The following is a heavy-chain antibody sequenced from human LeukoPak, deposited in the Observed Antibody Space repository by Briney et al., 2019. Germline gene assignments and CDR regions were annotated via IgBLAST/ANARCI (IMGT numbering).Heavy chain of an antibody. CDR3: ARDPTAAGKGAWFDP. CDR2: IYYSGST. D-gene: IGHD6-13*01. V-gene: IGHV4-39*02. CDR1: GASISSSGYY. Sequence: SETLSLTCTVSGASISSSGYYWGWIRQPPGKGLEWIGSIYYSGSTYYNPSLKSRVTISVDTSKNQFSLKLSSVAAADTAVYYCARDPTAAGKGAWFDPWGQGTLVTVSS. J-gene: IGHJ5*02.